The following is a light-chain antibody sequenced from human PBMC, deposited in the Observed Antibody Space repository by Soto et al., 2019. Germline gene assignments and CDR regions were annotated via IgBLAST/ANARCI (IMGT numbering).Light chain of an antibody. J-gene: IGKJ2*01. V-gene: IGKV1-5*03. CDR3: LSYDSYSYT. CDR2: KAS. CDR1: QNINNG. Sequence: DIQMTQSPSTLSASVGDRVTITCRASQNINNGLAWYQQKPGRAPNLLIYKASILESGVPSRFSGGGSGTEFTLTISSLQPDDFATYFCLSYDSYSYTFGQGTELEIK.